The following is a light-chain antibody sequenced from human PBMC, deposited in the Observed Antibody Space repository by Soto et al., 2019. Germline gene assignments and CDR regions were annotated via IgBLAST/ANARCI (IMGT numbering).Light chain of an antibody. CDR3: GAWDDSLSGHYV. Sequence: QSVLMQPPSASGTPGQRVTISCSGRSSNIVTNYVYWYQQLPGTAPKLLIYRNTQRPSGVPDRFSASKSGTSASLAISGLRSEDEADYYCGAWDDSLSGHYVFGTGTKVTVL. J-gene: IGLJ1*01. V-gene: IGLV1-47*01. CDR1: SSNIVTNY. CDR2: RNT.